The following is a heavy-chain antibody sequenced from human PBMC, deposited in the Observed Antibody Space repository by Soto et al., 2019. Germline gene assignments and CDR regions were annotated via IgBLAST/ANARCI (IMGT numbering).Heavy chain of an antibody. J-gene: IGHJ4*02. Sequence: GGSLRLSCTASGFTFSSYSMNWVRQAPGKGLEWVSYISSSSSVIYSADSVKGRFTISRDNAKNSLYLQMNSLRDEDTAVYYCARNWLSSSWFAFFDYWGQGTLVTVSS. CDR2: ISSSSSVI. CDR3: ARNWLSSSWFAFFDY. CDR1: GFTFSSYS. D-gene: IGHD6-13*01. V-gene: IGHV3-48*02.